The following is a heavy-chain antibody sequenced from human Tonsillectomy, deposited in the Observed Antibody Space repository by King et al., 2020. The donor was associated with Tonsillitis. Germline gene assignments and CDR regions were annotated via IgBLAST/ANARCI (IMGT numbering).Heavy chain of an antibody. Sequence: VQLVESGGGLVQPGGSLRLSCAASGFTFSSYAMSWVRQAPGKGLEWVSGISGSGGSTYYADSVKGRFTISRDNSKNTLYLQMNSLRAEDTAVYYCAKGRVPATDYYYYGRDGWGQGTTVTVS. J-gene: IGHJ6*02. CDR2: ISGSGGST. D-gene: IGHD2-2*01. CDR3: AKGRVPATDYYYYGRDG. V-gene: IGHV3-23*04. CDR1: GFTFSSYA.